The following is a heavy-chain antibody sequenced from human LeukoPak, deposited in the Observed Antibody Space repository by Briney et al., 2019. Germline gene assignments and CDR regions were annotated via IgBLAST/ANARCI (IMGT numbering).Heavy chain of an antibody. D-gene: IGHD3-9*01. CDR1: GFTFSEYF. CDR2: INGDGTTT. Sequence: GGSLRLSCSASGFTFSEYFMHWVRQAPGQGLVWVSRINGDGTTTIYADSVEGRFTISRDNAKNTLYLQVNSLRAEDTAVYCAKWGDYDILTGYYVPDYWGQGTLVTVSS. J-gene: IGHJ4*02. V-gene: IGHV3-74*01. CDR3: AKWGDYDILTGYYVPDY.